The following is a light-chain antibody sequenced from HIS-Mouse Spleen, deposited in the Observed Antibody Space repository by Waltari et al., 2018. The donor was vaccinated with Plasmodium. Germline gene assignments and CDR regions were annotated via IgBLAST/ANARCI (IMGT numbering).Light chain of an antibody. CDR3: YSTDSSGNHRV. CDR2: EDS. V-gene: IGLV3-10*01. J-gene: IGLJ3*02. Sequence: SYELTQPPSVSVSPGQTARITCSGDVLPKKYAYWYQQKSGQAPVLVTYEDSKRPPGIPERFSGSSSGTRATLTISGAQVEDEADYYCYSTDSSGNHRVFGGGTKLTVL. CDR1: VLPKKY.